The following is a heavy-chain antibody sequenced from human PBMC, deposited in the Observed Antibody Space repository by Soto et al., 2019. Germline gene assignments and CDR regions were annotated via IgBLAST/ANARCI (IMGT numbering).Heavy chain of an antibody. CDR3: ARYRREAVAGYTLDN. Sequence: SETLSLTCSVSGGSISSNYWTWIRQPPGKGLEWIGYVYNSGSTNYNPSLKSRVTISEDTSKSQFSLKVNSMTAADAAVYYCARYRREAVAGYTLDNWGKGILVTVSS. CDR2: VYNSGST. V-gene: IGHV4-59*01. D-gene: IGHD6-13*01. J-gene: IGHJ4*02. CDR1: GGSISSNY.